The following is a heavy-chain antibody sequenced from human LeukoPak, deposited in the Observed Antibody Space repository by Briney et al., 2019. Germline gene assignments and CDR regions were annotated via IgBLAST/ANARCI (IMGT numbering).Heavy chain of an antibody. CDR2: INWNGGST. CDR1: GFTFDDYG. D-gene: IGHD3-22*01. J-gene: IGHJ4*02. V-gene: IGHV3-20*01. Sequence: PGGSPRLSCAASGFTFDDYGMSWVRQAPGKGLEWVSGINWNGGSTGYADSVKGRFTISRDNAKNSLYLQMNSLRAEDTALYHCARGKYYYDSSGYLLFDYWGQGTLVTVSS. CDR3: ARGKYYYDSSGYLLFDY.